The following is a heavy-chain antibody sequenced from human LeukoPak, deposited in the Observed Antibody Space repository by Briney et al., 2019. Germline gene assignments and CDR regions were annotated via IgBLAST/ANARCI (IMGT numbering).Heavy chain of an antibody. Sequence: WETLSLTCTVSGVSTTNGIYYWAWIRKSPGKGLEWIGSVHNVGSTYYNLSLRSRVTMSIDTSKNQFSLRLNSVTAADTAVYYCARHAEYNSGWHFYLDHWGQGILVTVSS. D-gene: IGHD6-19*01. J-gene: IGHJ4*02. CDR2: VHNVGST. CDR1: GVSTTNGIYY. CDR3: ARHAEYNSGWHFYLDH. V-gene: IGHV4-39*01.